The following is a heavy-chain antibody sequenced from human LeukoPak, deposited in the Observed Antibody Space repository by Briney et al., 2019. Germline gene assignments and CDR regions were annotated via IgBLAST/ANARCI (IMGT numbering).Heavy chain of an antibody. CDR3: ATALRITMVRGVIIKYWFDP. Sequence: ASVKVSCKVSGYTLTELSMHWVRQAPGKGLEWMGGFDPEDGETIYAQKFQGRVTMTEDTSTDTAYMELSSLRSEDTAVYYCATALRITMVRGVIIKYWFDPWGQGTLVTVSS. CDR2: FDPEDGET. D-gene: IGHD3-10*01. CDR1: GYTLTELS. J-gene: IGHJ5*02. V-gene: IGHV1-24*01.